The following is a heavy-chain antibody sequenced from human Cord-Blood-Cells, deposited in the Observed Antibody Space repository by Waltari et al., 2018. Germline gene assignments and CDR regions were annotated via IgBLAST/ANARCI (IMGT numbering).Heavy chain of an antibody. Sequence: EVQLVESGGGLVQPGGSLRLSCAASGFTFSSYEMNWVRQAPGKGLEWVSYIRSSGSTIYYADSVKGRFTISRDNAKNSLYLQMNSLRAEDTAVYYCARVYYGDFDYWGQGTLVTVSS. CDR1: GFTFSSYE. V-gene: IGHV3-48*03. CDR3: ARVYYGDFDY. D-gene: IGHD4-17*01. J-gene: IGHJ4*02. CDR2: IRSSGSTI.